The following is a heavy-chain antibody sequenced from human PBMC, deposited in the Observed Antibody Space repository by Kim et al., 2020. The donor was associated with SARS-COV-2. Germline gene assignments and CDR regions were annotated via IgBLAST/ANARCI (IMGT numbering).Heavy chain of an antibody. V-gene: IGHV3-7*03. J-gene: IGHJ4*02. D-gene: IGHD3-16*01. CDR1: GFTFHQNW. Sequence: GGSLRLSCVGYGFTFHQNWMSWVRQAPGKGLEWLAIINQGGSEKHYLHSVEGRFTMSRDNARNSLYLEMNNLRAEDTALYYCTREHGGGNGDWGGETLVTVSS. CDR2: INQGGSEK. CDR3: TREHGGGNGD.